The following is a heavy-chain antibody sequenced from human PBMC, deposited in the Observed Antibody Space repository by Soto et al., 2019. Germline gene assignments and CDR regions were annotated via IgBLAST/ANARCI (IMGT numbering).Heavy chain of an antibody. J-gene: IGHJ6*03. CDR1: GGSISSYY. V-gene: IGHV4-59*01. CDR2: IYYSGST. CDR3: ARGFGDIVVVPAGRGSYYYYYYMDV. D-gene: IGHD2-2*01. Sequence: SETLSLTCTVSGGSISSYYWSWIRQPPGKGLEWIGYIYYSGSTNYNPSLKSRVTISVDTSKNQFSLKLSSVTAADTAVYYCARGFGDIVVVPAGRGSYYYYYYMDVWGKGTTVTVSS.